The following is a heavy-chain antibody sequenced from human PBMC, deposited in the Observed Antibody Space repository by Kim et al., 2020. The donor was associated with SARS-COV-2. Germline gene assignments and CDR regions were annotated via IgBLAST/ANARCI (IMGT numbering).Heavy chain of an antibody. CDR3: ARGRSPQSRYFNSRYYYYGMDV. D-gene: IGHD1-26*01. CDR2: INHGGST. V-gene: IGHV4-34*01. J-gene: IGHJ6*02. Sequence: SETLSLTCAVYGGSFSGYYWSWIRQPPGKGLERIGEINHGGSTNYNPSLKSRVTISVDTSKNQFSLKLSSVTAADTAVYYCARGRSPQSRYFNSRYYYYGMDVWGQGTTVTVSS. CDR1: GGSFSGYY.